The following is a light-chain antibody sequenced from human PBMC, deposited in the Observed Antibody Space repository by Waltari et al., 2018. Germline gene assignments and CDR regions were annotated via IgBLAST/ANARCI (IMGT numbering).Light chain of an antibody. CDR1: GSNLGACYD. J-gene: IGLJ2*01. CDR3: QSYDTSLSVV. CDR2: GTS. V-gene: IGLV1-40*01. Sequence: QSVLTQPPSVSGPPGQRVSITCPGSGSNLGACYDVHWYQQHPGKAPKLLSYGTSTRPPGVPDRFFGSQSGTSASLAITALQAEDEAEYYCQSYDTSLSVVFGGGTKLTVL.